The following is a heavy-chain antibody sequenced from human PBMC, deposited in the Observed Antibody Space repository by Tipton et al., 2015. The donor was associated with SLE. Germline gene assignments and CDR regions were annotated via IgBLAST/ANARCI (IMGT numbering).Heavy chain of an antibody. CDR1: GGTFNSFA. V-gene: IGHV1-69*05. Sequence: QSGAEVKKPGSSVKVSCKASGGTFNSFAISWVRQAPGQGLEWMGGIIPIFDTPNYAQKFQGRVTIITDESTSTAYMELSSLRSEDTAVYYCARGVDGSYFGAFDIWGQGTMVTVSS. CDR3: ARGVDGSYFGAFDI. CDR2: IIPIFDTP. J-gene: IGHJ3*02. D-gene: IGHD1-26*01.